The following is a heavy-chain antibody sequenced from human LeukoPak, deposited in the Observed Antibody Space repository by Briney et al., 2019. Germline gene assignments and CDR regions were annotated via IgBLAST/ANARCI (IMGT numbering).Heavy chain of an antibody. D-gene: IGHD2-15*01. CDR3: AREDMWAFDM. J-gene: IGHJ3*02. CDR1: GFIYSHYW. CDR2: IKPDGSQK. V-gene: IGHV3-7*01. Sequence: GGSLRLSCAASGFIYSHYWMSWVRQAPGKGLEWVANIKPDGSQKDYVDSVKGRFTISRDNAKNSLYLQMDSLRAEDTAMYYCAREDMWAFDMWGQGTMVTVSS.